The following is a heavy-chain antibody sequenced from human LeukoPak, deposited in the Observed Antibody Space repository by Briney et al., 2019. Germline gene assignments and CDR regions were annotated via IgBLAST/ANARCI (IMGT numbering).Heavy chain of an antibody. CDR1: GGSISSYY. V-gene: IGHV4-59*01. CDR3: ARDSFTMVRGVTYFDY. D-gene: IGHD3-10*01. Sequence: SETLSLTCTVSGGSISSYYWSWIRQPPGKGLEWIGYIYYSGSTNYNPSLKSRVTISVDTSKNQFSLKLSSVTAADTAVYYCARDSFTMVRGVTYFDYWGQGTLVTVSS. J-gene: IGHJ4*02. CDR2: IYYSGST.